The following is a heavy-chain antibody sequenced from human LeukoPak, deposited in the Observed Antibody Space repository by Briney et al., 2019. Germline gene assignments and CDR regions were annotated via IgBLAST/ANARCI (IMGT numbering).Heavy chain of an antibody. V-gene: IGHV1-46*02. Sequence: ASVKVSCKASPYTFNKYYIHWVRQAPGQGLEWMGVINPSGRSASYAQRFQGKVTMTRDTSTSTVYMDLSSLTSKDTAVYYCSRDSVELERRNWFDPWGQGTLVTVSS. CDR2: INPSGRSA. J-gene: IGHJ5*02. CDR1: PYTFNKYY. D-gene: IGHD1-1*01. CDR3: SRDSVELERRNWFDP.